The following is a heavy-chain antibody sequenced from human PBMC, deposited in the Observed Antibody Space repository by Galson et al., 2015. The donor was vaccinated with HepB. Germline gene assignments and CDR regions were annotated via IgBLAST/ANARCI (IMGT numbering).Heavy chain of an antibody. CDR1: GFTFSSYS. Sequence: SLRLSCAASGFTFSSYSMNWVRQAPGKGLEWVSYISSGSGTIFYPDSVKGRFTISRDNAENSLYLQMNSLRAEDTAVYYCARGSMAVPGYLMKNWGQGTLVTVSS. CDR3: ARGSMAVPGYLMKN. D-gene: IGHD5-18*01. V-gene: IGHV3-48*01. J-gene: IGHJ4*02. CDR2: ISSGSGTI.